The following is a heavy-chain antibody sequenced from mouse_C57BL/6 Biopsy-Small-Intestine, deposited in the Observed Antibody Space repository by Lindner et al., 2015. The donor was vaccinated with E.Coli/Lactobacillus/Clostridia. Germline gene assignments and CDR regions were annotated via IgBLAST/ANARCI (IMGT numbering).Heavy chain of an antibody. Sequence: VQLQESGAEMVRPGASVKLSCKASGYTFTSYWMHWVRQRPGKGLEWIGKIDPSDSKTHYNQKFSDKATLTVDKSSSTAYMQLNSLTSEDSAVYYCATGEYSFDYWGQGTTLTVSS. V-gene: IGHV1-52*01. D-gene: IGHD4-1*01. CDR1: GYTFTSYW. CDR3: ATGEYSFDY. CDR2: IDPSDSKT. J-gene: IGHJ2*01.